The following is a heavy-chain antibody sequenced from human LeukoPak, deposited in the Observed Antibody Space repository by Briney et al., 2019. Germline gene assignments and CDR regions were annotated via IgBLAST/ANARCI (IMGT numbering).Heavy chain of an antibody. J-gene: IGHJ6*02. D-gene: IGHD6-19*01. CDR2: ISHSGST. CDR1: GGSFSGYY. V-gene: IGHV4-34*01. Sequence: SETLSLTCAVYGGSFSGYYWSWIRQPPGKGLEWIGEISHSGSTNYNPSLKSRVTISVDTSKNQFSLKLSSVTAADTAVYYCASSGSIYYYYGMDVWGQGTTVTVSS. CDR3: ASSGSIYYYYGMDV.